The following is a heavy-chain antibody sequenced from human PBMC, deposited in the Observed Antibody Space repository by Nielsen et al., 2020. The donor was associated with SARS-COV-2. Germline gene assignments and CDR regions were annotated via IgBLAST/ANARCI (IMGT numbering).Heavy chain of an antibody. D-gene: IGHD3-22*01. CDR3: ARDSSSGYYYPYYYGMDV. CDR2: INPSGGST. J-gene: IGHJ6*02. CDR1: GYSLTELS. V-gene: IGHV1-46*01. Sequence: ASVKVSCKVSGYSLTELSMHWVRQAPGQGLEWMGIINPSGGSTSYAQKFQGRVTMTRDTSTSTVYMELSSLRSEDTAVYYCARDSSSGYYYPYYYGMDVWGQGTTVTVSS.